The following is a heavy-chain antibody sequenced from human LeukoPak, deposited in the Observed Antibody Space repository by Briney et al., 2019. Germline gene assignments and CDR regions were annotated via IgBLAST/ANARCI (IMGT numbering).Heavy chain of an antibody. D-gene: IGHD2-8*01. CDR3: AGAGGDVLMVYAFDY. CDR2: IYYSGST. CDR1: GGSISSSSYY. J-gene: IGHJ4*02. V-gene: IGHV4-39*01. Sequence: SETLSLTCTVSGGSISSSSYYWGWIRQPPGKGLEWIGSIYYSGSTYYNPSLKSRVTISADASKNQFSLKLSSVTAADTAVYYCAGAGGDVLMVYAFDYWGQGTLVTVSS.